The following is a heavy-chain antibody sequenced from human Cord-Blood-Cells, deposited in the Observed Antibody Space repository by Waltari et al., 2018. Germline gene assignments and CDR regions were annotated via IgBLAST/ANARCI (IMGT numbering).Heavy chain of an antibody. CDR3: AGSIDYGVPVDY. CDR1: GGSFSGYY. V-gene: IGHV4-34*01. J-gene: IGHJ4*02. Sequence: QVQLQQWGAGLLKPSETLSLTCAVYGGSFSGYYWSWIRQPPGKGLEWIGEINQSGSTNYNPSHRRRITISVDTSQNQFSLKLSSVSAADTAVYYCAGSIDYGVPVDYWGQGTLVTVSS. D-gene: IGHD4-17*01. CDR2: INQSGST.